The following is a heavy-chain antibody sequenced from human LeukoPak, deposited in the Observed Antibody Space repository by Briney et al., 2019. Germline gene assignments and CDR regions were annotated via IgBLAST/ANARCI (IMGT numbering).Heavy chain of an antibody. Sequence: SQTLSLTCAVYGDTVSGTNVAWHWTRQSPSGALERLGRTMYRSEWNHNNAESVKGQITISTDTSKNQFSLQLNSMAPEGTAVYDWARSYCDSSGYKAIDYWGQGTLVTVSS. CDR3: ARSYCDSSGYKAIDY. V-gene: IGHV6-1*01. D-gene: IGHD3-22*01. CDR2: TMYRSEWNH. CDR1: GDTVSGTNVA. J-gene: IGHJ4*02.